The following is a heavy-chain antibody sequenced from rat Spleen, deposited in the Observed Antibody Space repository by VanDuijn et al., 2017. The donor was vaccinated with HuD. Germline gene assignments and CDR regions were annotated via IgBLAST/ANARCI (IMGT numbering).Heavy chain of an antibody. D-gene: IGHD1-10*01. CDR2: MKYDGDT. J-gene: IGHJ2*01. V-gene: IGHV2S30*01. Sequence: QVQLKESGPGLVQPSQTLSLTCTVSGFSLMDYSVHWVRQPPGKGLEWMGRMKYDGDTYYNSALKSRLSISRDTAKSQVYLKMNSLQTEDTAIHYCTRGLTTRDFDYWGQGVMVTVSS. CDR3: TRGLTTRDFDY. CDR1: GFSLMDYS.